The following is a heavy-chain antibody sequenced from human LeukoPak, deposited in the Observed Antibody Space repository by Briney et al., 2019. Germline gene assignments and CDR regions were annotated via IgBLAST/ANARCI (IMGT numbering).Heavy chain of an antibody. J-gene: IGHJ3*02. CDR1: GYRFTTYW. Sequence: GEPLKISCQASGYRFTTYWIGWVGKMPGKGLKWVGNTYPGDSATRYRPSLHGQATISADPTFNTLCLKWYSLQAAETAVYYCARVDRADCGGPRCASGSGALDIWGQGTMVTVSS. CDR2: TYPGDSAT. D-gene: IGHD2-21*01. CDR3: ARVDRADCGGPRCASGSGALDI. V-gene: IGHV5-51*01.